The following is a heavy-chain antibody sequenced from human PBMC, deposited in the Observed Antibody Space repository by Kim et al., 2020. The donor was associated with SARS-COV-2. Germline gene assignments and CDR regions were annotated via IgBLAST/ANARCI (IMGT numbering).Heavy chain of an antibody. D-gene: IGHD2-15*01. V-gene: IGHV4-34*01. CDR1: GGSFSGYY. J-gene: IGHJ6*02. Sequence: SETLSLTCAVYGGSFSGYYWSWIRQPPGKGLEWIGEINHSGSTNYNPSLKSRVTISVDTSKNQFSLKLSSVTAADTAVYYCARGGCSGGSCYHHYYYYGMDVWGQGTTVTVSS. CDR2: INHSGST. CDR3: ARGGCSGGSCYHHYYYYGMDV.